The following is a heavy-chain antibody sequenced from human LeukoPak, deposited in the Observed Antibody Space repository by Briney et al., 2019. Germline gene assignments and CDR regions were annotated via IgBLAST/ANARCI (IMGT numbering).Heavy chain of an antibody. CDR1: GFTFNDHA. J-gene: IGHJ3*02. CDR3: ARASYYYDTTGLGAVDI. D-gene: IGHD3-22*01. Sequence: PGGSLRLSCAASGFTFNDHAMYWVRQAPGKGLEWVSGINSNSDNIGYAGSVKGRFTISRDDAKKSLFLQMNSLRTEDTALYYCARASYYYDTTGLGAVDIWGQGTMVTVSS. CDR2: INSNSDNI. V-gene: IGHV3-9*01.